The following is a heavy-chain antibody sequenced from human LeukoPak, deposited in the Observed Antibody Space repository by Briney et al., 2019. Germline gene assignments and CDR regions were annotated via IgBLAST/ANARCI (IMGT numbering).Heavy chain of an antibody. Sequence: GGSLRLSCAASGFTFSSYAMSWVRQAPGKGLEWVSSISSSSSYIYYADSVKGRFTISRDNAKNSLYLQINRLRAEDTAVYYCARVLIAKQYNWNDETLDYWGQGTLVTVSS. CDR1: GFTFSSYA. CDR3: ARVLIAKQYNWNDETLDY. CDR2: ISSSSSYI. D-gene: IGHD1-20*01. J-gene: IGHJ4*02. V-gene: IGHV3-21*01.